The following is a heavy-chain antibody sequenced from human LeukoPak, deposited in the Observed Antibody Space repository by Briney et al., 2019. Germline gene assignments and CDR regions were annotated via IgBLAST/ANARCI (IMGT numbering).Heavy chain of an antibody. Sequence: ASVKVSCKASGYTFTSYGISWVRQAPGQGLEWMGWISAYNGNTNYAQKFQGRVTMTEDTSTDTAYMELSSLRSEDTAVYYCATTASSVGAYDRFDPWGQGTLVTVSS. V-gene: IGHV1-18*01. D-gene: IGHD1-26*01. CDR3: ATTASSVGAYDRFDP. CDR2: ISAYNGNT. CDR1: GYTFTSYG. J-gene: IGHJ5*02.